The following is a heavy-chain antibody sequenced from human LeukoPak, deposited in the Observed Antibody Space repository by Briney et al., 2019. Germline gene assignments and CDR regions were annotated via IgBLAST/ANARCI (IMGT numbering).Heavy chain of an antibody. D-gene: IGHD3-10*01. CDR2: IKQDGSEK. J-gene: IGHJ4*02. Sequence: PGGPLRLSCAASGFTFGSYWMTWVRQAPGKGLEWVANIKQDGSEKFYADSVKGRFTISRDNAKNSLYLQMNSLRAEDTAVYYCTRTPDGVDYWGQGTLVTVSS. V-gene: IGHV3-7*01. CDR1: GFTFGSYW. CDR3: TRTPDGVDY.